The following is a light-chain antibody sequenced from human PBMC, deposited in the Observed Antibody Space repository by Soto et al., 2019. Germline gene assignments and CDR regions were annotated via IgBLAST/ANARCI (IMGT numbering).Light chain of an antibody. J-gene: IGKJ4*01. V-gene: IGKV1-5*03. CDR2: KAS. CDR1: QSISSW. Sequence: DIQMTQSPSTLSASVGDRVTITCRASQSISSWLAWYQQKPGKAPKLLIYKASSLESGIPSRFSGSGSGTEFTLTISSLQPDDFATYYCQQYNSYALTFGGGTKVEIK. CDR3: QQYNSYALT.